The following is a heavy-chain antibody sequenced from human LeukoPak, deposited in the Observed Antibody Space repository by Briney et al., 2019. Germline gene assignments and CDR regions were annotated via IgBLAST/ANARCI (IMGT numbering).Heavy chain of an antibody. CDR2: INPNSGGT. CDR3: ARDAGSSSWYPTSPAYYYGMDV. Sequence: ASVKVSCKASGYAFTGYYMHWVRQAPGQGLEWMGWINPNSGGTNYAQKFQGRVTMTRDTSINTAYMELSRLRSDDTAVYYCARDAGSSSWYPTSPAYYYGMDVWGQGTTVTVSS. D-gene: IGHD6-13*01. CDR1: GYAFTGYY. J-gene: IGHJ6*02. V-gene: IGHV1-2*02.